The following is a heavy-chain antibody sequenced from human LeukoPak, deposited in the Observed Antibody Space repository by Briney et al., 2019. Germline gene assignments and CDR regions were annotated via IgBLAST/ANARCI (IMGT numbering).Heavy chain of an antibody. D-gene: IGHD3-10*01. J-gene: IGHJ4*02. V-gene: IGHV3-48*02. CDR2: ISTIGNSI. CDR1: GFTFSTYS. Sequence: PGGSLRLSCAASGFTFSTYSMNWVRQAPGKGLEWVSYISTIGNSIYYADSLKGRFTISRDNAKNSLYLQMDSLRDEDTAVYYCARDRITMVRGVTPLLQPWGQGTLVTVSS. CDR3: ARDRITMVRGVTPLLQP.